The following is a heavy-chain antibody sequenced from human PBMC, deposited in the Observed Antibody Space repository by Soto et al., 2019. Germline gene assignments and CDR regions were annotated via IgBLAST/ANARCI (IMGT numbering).Heavy chain of an antibody. Sequence: QLQLQESGSGLVKPSQTLSLTCAVSGDSITSGGYSWSWIRQPPGKGLEWIGNIFHTGSTSYNPSLKSRVIISVDRSKNQFSLNLNSVTAADTAVYYCARVGCGSTSCVTRWFDPWGQGTLVTVSS. CDR2: IFHTGST. CDR1: GDSITSGGYS. D-gene: IGHD2-2*01. CDR3: ARVGCGSTSCVTRWFDP. V-gene: IGHV4-30-2*01. J-gene: IGHJ5*02.